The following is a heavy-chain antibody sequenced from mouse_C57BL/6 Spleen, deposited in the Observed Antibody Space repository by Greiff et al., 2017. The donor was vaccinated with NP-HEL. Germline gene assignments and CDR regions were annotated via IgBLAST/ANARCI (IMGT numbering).Heavy chain of an antibody. CDR2: IHPNSGST. CDR1: GYTFTSYW. D-gene: IGHD2-1*01. Sequence: QVQLQQPGAELVKPGASVKLSCKASGYTFTSYWMHWVKQRPGQGLEWIGMIHPNSGSTNYNEKFKSKATLTVDKSSSTAYMQLSSLTSEDSAVYYCARNIYYGNLFAYWGQGTLVTVSA. V-gene: IGHV1-64*01. CDR3: ARNIYYGNLFAY. J-gene: IGHJ3*01.